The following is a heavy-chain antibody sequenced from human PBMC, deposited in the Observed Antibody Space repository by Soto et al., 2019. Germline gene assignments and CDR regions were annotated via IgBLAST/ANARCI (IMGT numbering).Heavy chain of an antibody. V-gene: IGHV3-23*01. CDR3: AKDPDLGYCSGGSCYNYSY. CDR1: GFTFSSYA. CDR2: ISGSGGST. J-gene: IGHJ4*02. Sequence: GGSLRLSCAASGFTFSSYAMSWVRQAPGKGLEWVSAISGSGGSTYYADSVKGRFTISRDNSKNTLYLQMNSLRAEDRAVYYCAKDPDLGYCSGGSCYNYSYWGQGTLVTVSS. D-gene: IGHD2-15*01.